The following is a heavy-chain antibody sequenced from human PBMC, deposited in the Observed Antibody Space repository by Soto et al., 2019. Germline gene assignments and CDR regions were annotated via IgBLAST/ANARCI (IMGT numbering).Heavy chain of an antibody. D-gene: IGHD3-3*01. J-gene: IGHJ3*02. V-gene: IGHV1-69*04. CDR1: GGTFISYT. CDR2: IIPILGIA. CDR3: ATEKGPPWWSGSLDAFDI. Sequence: ASVKVSCKASGGTFISYTISLVRQAPGQGLEWMGRIIPILGIANYAQKFQGRVTMTEDTSTDTAYMELSSLTSEDTAVYFCATEKGPPWWSGSLDAFDIWGQGTVVTVSS.